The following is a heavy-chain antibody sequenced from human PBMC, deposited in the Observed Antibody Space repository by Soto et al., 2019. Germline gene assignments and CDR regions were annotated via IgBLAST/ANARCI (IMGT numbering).Heavy chain of an antibody. CDR2: IYPGDSYT. J-gene: IGHJ6*02. D-gene: IGHD4-17*01. CDR1: VYTCTRYW. V-gene: IGHV5-51*01. CDR3: ASAHYGGNGYYGMDV. Sequence: GETLKSSGKRSVYTCTRYWIGWGRQMTSKGLEWMGIIYPGDSYTNYSPSFQGHVTISADKSISTAYLQWSNLKASDTAMYYCASAHYGGNGYYGMDVWGQGTTVPVSS.